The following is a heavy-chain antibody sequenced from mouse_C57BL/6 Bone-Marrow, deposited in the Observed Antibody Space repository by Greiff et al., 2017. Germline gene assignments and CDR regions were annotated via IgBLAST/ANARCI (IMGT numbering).Heavy chain of an antibody. CDR1: GYTFTSYW. D-gene: IGHD1-1*01. CDR2: IYPGSGST. CDR3: ARERYYGSSFFDY. J-gene: IGHJ2*01. Sequence: VQLQQPGAELVKPGASVKMSCKASGYTFTSYWITWVKQRPGQGLEWIGDIYPGSGSTNYNEKFKSKATLTVDTSSSTAYMQLSSLTSEDSAVYYCARERYYGSSFFDYWGQGTTLTVSS. V-gene: IGHV1-55*01.